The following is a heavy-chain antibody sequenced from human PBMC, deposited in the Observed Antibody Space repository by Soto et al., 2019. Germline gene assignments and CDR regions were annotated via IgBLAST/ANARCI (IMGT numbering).Heavy chain of an antibody. D-gene: IGHD2-21*02. J-gene: IGHJ6*02. Sequence: SAKAACKASGYTFTSSGMSCVRQAPGQSLEWMGWISAYNGNTNYAQKLQGRVTMTTDTSTSTAYMELRSLRSDDTAVYYCASLCGGDCYSSSYYYYGMDVWGQGSTVTVPS. CDR1: GYTFTSSG. CDR2: ISAYNGNT. CDR3: ASLCGGDCYSSSYYYYGMDV. V-gene: IGHV1-18*01.